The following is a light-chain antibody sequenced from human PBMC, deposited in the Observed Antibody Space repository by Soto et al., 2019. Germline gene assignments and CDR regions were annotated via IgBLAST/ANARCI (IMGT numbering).Light chain of an antibody. CDR3: QQRSNWPGT. CDR2: DAS. V-gene: IGKV3-11*01. CDR1: QSVSSY. Sequence: EIVLTQSPATLSLSPGERATLSCRASQSVSSYLAWYQQKPGQAPRLLIYDASARATGIPARFSGSGSGTEFTLTISILEPEDFAVYYCQQRSNWPGTFGQGTKLEIK. J-gene: IGKJ2*01.